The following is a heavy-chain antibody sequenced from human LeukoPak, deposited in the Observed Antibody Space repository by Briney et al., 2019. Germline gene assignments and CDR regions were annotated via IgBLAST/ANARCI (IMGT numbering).Heavy chain of an antibody. Sequence: ASVKVSCKASGGTFSSYAISWVRQAPGQGLEWMGIINPSGGSTSYAQKFQGRVTMTRDTSTSTVYMELSSLRSEDTAVYYCARGSEAARPSTLGYWGQGTLVTVSS. CDR3: ARGSEAARPSTLGY. CDR2: INPSGGST. D-gene: IGHD6-6*01. V-gene: IGHV1-46*01. J-gene: IGHJ4*02. CDR1: GGTFSSYA.